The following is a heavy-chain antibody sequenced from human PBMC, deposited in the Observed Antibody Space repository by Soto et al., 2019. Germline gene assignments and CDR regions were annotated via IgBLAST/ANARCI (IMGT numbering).Heavy chain of an antibody. J-gene: IGHJ4*02. CDR2: ITPILGTP. V-gene: IGHV1-69*11. D-gene: IGHD3-16*01. Sequence: GASVKVSCKVFGGTFSDYAISWVRQAPGQGLEWLGKITPILGTPNYAQSIQDRVTITADDSTTTAHMKLSSLRSEDTAVYYCAREGDLTLRYFDYWGQGTLVTVSS. CDR3: AREGDLTLRYFDY. CDR1: GGTFSDYA.